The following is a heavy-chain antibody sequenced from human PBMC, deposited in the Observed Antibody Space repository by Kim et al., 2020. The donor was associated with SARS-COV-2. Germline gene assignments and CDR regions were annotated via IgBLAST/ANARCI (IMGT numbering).Heavy chain of an antibody. CDR1: GFTFSSYS. V-gene: IGHV3-21*01. Sequence: GGSLRLSCAASGFTFSSYSMNWVRQAPGKGLEWVSSISSSSSYIYYADSVKGRFPISRDNAKNSLYLQMNSLRAEDTAVYYCARDVEAAAVAHDAFGIWGPGTMVPVPS. J-gene: IGHJ3*02. D-gene: IGHD6-13*01. CDR3: ARDVEAAAVAHDAFGI. CDR2: ISSSSSYI.